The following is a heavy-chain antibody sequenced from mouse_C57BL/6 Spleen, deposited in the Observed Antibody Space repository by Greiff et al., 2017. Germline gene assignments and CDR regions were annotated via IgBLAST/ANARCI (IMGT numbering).Heavy chain of an antibody. D-gene: IGHD4-1*01. J-gene: IGHJ4*01. CDR3: TRDWDEAMDY. CDR2: ISDGGSYT. CDR1: GFNFSSYA. Sequence: EVKLMESGGGLVKPGGSLKLSCAASGFNFSSYAMSWVRQTPEKRLEWVATISDGGSYTYYPDNVKGRFTISRDNAKNNLYLQMSHLKSEDTAMYYCTRDWDEAMDYWGQGTSVTVSS. V-gene: IGHV5-4*01.